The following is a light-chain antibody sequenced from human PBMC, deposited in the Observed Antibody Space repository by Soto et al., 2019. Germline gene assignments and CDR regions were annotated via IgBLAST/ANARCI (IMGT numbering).Light chain of an antibody. V-gene: IGKV1-39*01. CDR2: AAS. J-gene: IGKJ1*01. CDR3: QQNYSNPLT. CDR1: QSISSW. Sequence: IQMTQSPSTLSASVGDRVTITCRASQSISSWLDWYQQKPGKAPKLLIYAASSLESGVPSRFSGSGSGTDFTLTISSLQPEDFATYYCQQNYSNPLTFGQGGKVDIK.